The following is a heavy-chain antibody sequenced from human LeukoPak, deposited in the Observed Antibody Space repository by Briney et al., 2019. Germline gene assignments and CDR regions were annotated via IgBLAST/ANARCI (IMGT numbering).Heavy chain of an antibody. V-gene: IGHV3-64D*09. CDR2: ISSNGGST. D-gene: IGHD6-19*01. Sequence: PGGSLRLSCSSSGFTFSSYAMYWVHQAPGKGLEYVSGISSNGGSTYYADSVKGRFTISRDNSKNTLYLQMSSLRAEDTAVYYCVKITSSSGCDYWGQGTLVTVSS. J-gene: IGHJ4*02. CDR3: VKITSSSGCDY. CDR1: GFTFSSYA.